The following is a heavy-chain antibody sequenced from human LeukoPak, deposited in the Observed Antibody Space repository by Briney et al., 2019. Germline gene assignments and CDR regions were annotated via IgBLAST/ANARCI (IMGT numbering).Heavy chain of an antibody. CDR3: ARGPNSNWSGLDF. CDR1: GFTFSSYS. V-gene: IGHV3-74*01. J-gene: IGHJ4*02. CDR2: IISDGSSA. D-gene: IGHD6-6*01. Sequence: GGSLRLSCAASGFTFSSYSMNWVRQAPGKGLVWVARIISDGSSASYADSVKGRFTMSRDNAKNTLYLQMNSLRAEDTAVYYCARGPNSNWSGLDFWGQGTLLTVSS.